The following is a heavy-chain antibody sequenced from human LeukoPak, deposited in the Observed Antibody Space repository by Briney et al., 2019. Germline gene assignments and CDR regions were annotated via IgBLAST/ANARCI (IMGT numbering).Heavy chain of an antibody. CDR3: AKSEVGSGFYRPDY. CDR2: VGGSGDNT. Sequence: GVSLRLPCAVSIHTFRIYDTMCAPRAPEKAREGVTVVGGSGDNTYYADSVKGRFTISRDNTTNTLYLQMDCLRPKDTAVYDCAKSEVGSGFYRPDYWGQGTLVTVSS. V-gene: IGHV3-23*01. CDR1: IHTFRIYD. D-gene: IGHD6-25*01. J-gene: IGHJ4*02.